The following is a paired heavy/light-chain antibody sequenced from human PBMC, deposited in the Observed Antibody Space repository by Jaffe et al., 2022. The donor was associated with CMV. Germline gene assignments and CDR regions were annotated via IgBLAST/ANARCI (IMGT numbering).Heavy chain of an antibody. CDR3: ARGIRDISMVHTLTSQVSGA. CDR2: IQNSGST. Sequence: QVQLQESGPGLVKPSETLSLTCTVSGASISSDYWNWIRQSPGKGLEWIGYIQNSGSTNYNPSLKSRVIMSVDTSKNQFSLRLTSVTAADTAVYYCARGIRDISMVHTLTSQVSGAWGQGILVTVTS. CDR1: GASISSDY. J-gene: IGHJ5*02. D-gene: IGHD3-9*01. V-gene: IGHV4-59*01.
Light chain of an antibody. CDR1: QLMSMY. J-gene: IGKJ4*01. Sequence: DIQMTQSPPSLSASVGDRVTITCRASQLMSMYLNWFQQKPGKGPTLLISAASRLQTGVPARFSGSGFGTDFTLTIDGLQPDDVATYYCQQTYSAPFTFGGGTKVDI. CDR3: QQTYSAPFT. CDR2: AAS. V-gene: IGKV1-39*01.